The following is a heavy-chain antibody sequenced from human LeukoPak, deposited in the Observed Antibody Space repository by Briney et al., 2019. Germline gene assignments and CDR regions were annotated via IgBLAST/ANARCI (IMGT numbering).Heavy chain of an antibody. CDR1: GGSISSSTYY. CDR3: ARRHDYGDS. Sequence: PSETLSLTCTVSGGSISSSTYYWGWIRQSPGKGLEWIGSVHYSGGSYYNPSLKSRVTISVDTSKNQFSLKLSSVTAADTAVYYCARRHDYGDSWGQGTLVTVSS. J-gene: IGHJ4*02. CDR2: VHYSGGS. V-gene: IGHV4-39*07.